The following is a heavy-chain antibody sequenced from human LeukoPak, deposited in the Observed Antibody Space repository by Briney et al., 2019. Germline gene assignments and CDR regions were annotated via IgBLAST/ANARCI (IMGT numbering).Heavy chain of an antibody. CDR1: GFNFSNDA. V-gene: IGHV3-23*01. D-gene: IGHD3-22*01. Sequence: GGALRLSCAASGFNFSNDAMSWVRQAPGKGLEWGSGISGSDGSTYIADSVKGRFTISRDNSKNTRYLQMNSLRAEDTAIYYCAREGGDSSGYTFNWFDPWGQGTLVTVSS. CDR3: AREGGDSSGYTFNWFDP. J-gene: IGHJ5*02. CDR2: ISGSDGST.